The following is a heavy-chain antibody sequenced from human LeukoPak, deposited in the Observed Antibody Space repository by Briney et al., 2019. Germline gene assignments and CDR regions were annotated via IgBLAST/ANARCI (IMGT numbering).Heavy chain of an antibody. Sequence: GGSLGLSCAASGFTMSSFGRTWVRQAPGKGLEWVSGTTVSGGSSYYADSVKGRFTISKDMSESVLYLQMNSLRAEDTAIYYCAKDLTYNDGRWDSDLWGRGTLVTVSS. CDR1: GFTMSSFG. J-gene: IGHJ5*02. V-gene: IGHV3-23*01. CDR2: TTVSGGSS. CDR3: AKDLTYNDGRWDSDL. D-gene: IGHD5-24*01.